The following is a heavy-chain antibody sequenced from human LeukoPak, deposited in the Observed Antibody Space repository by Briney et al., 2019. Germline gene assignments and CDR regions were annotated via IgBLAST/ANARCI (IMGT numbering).Heavy chain of an antibody. Sequence: SETLSLTCTVSGGSISSYYWSWIRQPAGKGLEWIGRIYHSGSTYYNPSLKSRVTISVDTSKNQFSLKLSSVTAADTAVYYCARAGPLYDSSGYYSLGLDYWGQGTLVTVSS. J-gene: IGHJ4*02. CDR2: IYHSGST. CDR1: GGSISSYY. CDR3: ARAGPLYDSSGYYSLGLDY. V-gene: IGHV4-4*07. D-gene: IGHD3-22*01.